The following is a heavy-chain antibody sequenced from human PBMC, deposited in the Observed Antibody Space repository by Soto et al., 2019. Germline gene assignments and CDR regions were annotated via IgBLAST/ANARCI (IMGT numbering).Heavy chain of an antibody. CDR3: AKDTGLNYDFWSGYYSYYGMDV. J-gene: IGHJ6*02. D-gene: IGHD3-3*01. Sequence: SVKVSCKASGGTFSSYTISWVRQAPGQGLEWMGRIIPILGIANYAQKFQGRVTITADKSTSTAYMELSSLRSEDTAVYYCAKDTGLNYDFWSGYYSYYGMDVWGQGTTVTVSS. CDR2: IIPILGIA. V-gene: IGHV1-69*04. CDR1: GGTFSSYT.